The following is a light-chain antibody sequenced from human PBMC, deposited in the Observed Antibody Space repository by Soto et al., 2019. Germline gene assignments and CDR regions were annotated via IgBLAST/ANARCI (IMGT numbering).Light chain of an antibody. CDR2: DAS. V-gene: IGKV3-11*01. CDR1: QSVDNY. Sequence: EIVLTQSPVTLSLSPGERATLSCRASQSVDNYLAWYQQKPGQIPRLLIFDASTRATGIPARFSGSGSGTEFPLPSRRLESEDLGVYYCQQRKKWPPVTFGPGTRLDIK. CDR3: QQRKKWPPVT. J-gene: IGKJ5*01.